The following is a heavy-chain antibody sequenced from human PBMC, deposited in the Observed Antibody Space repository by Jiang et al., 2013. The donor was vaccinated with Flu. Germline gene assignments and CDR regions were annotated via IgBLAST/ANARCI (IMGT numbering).Heavy chain of an antibody. CDR3: ARAWITMIVVVITSYYYYGMDV. CDR2: INTNTGNP. D-gene: IGHD3-22*01. V-gene: IGHV7-4-1*01. J-gene: IGHJ6*04. CDR1: GYTFTSYA. Sequence: QSGSELKKPGASVKVSCKASGYTFTSYAMNWVRQAPGQGLEWMGWINTNTGNPTYVQGFTGRFVFSLDTSVSTAYLQICGLKAEDTAVYYCARAWITMIVVVITSYYYYGMDVWGKGTTVTVSS.